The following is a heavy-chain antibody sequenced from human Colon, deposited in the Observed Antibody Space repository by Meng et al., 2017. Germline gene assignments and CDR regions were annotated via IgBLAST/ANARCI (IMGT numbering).Heavy chain of an antibody. D-gene: IGHD6-19*01. CDR1: GGSFSGYY. V-gene: IGHV4-34*01. J-gene: IGHJ5*02. CDR3: ARERLSSGWYGGRWFDP. Sequence: HGQRQQWGAGLVMPSATLSLTCAGYGGSFSGYYWSWIRQPPGKGLEWIGEINHSGSTNYNPSLKSRVTISVDTSKNQFSLKLSSVTAADTAVYYCARERLSSGWYGGRWFDPWGQGTLVIVSS. CDR2: INHSGST.